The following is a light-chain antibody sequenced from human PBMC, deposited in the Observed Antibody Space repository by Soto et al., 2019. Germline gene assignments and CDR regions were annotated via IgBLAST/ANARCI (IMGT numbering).Light chain of an antibody. CDR2: WAS. J-gene: IGKJ1*01. Sequence: EIVITQSPDSLCVSRVKRSTRRFKSIHIVLYVSNNRNYLAWYQKKPGQPPKLLISWASTRESGVPDRFSGSGSGTDFTLTISSLQAQDVAVYYCHQHHSTPWTFGQGTKVDIK. CDR1: HIVLYVSNNRNY. CDR3: HQHHSTPWT. V-gene: IGKV4-1*01.